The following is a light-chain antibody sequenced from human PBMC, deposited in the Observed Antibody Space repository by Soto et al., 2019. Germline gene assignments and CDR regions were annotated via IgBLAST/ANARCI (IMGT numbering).Light chain of an antibody. Sequence: EIVLTQSPGPLSLSPGERATLSCRASQSVSNNYLAWYQQKPGQAPRLLIYGASNRATGIPDRFSGSGSGTDFTLTISRLEPEDFAVYYCQQYAYWPETFGQGTKVDIK. CDR1: QSVSNNY. J-gene: IGKJ1*01. V-gene: IGKV3-20*01. CDR2: GAS. CDR3: QQYAYWPET.